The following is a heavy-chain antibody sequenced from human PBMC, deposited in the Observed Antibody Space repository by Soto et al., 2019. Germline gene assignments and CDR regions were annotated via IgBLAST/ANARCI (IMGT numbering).Heavy chain of an antibody. Sequence: GRSLSLSCAASGVTLSSYGMHWVRQAPGNGLEWVAVIWYDGSNKYYADSVKGRFTISRDNSKNTLYLQMNSLRAADTAVYYCARVVDSHLFGGHYYYYGMDVWGQGTTVTVSS. J-gene: IGHJ6*02. CDR1: GVTLSSYG. CDR2: IWYDGSNK. V-gene: IGHV3-33*01. CDR3: ARVVDSHLFGGHYYYYGMDV. D-gene: IGHD2-21*01.